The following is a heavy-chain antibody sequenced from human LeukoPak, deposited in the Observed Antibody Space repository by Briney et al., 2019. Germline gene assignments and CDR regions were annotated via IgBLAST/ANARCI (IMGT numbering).Heavy chain of an antibody. CDR3: ARSSSDFWSGYYFINWFDP. J-gene: IGHJ5*02. CDR1: GGTFSSYA. Sequence: SVKVSCKASGGTFSSYAISWVRQAPGQGLEWMGGIIPIFGTANYAQKFQGRVTITTDESTSTAYMELSSLRSEDTAVYYCARSSSDFWSGYYFINWFDPWGQGTLVIVSS. V-gene: IGHV1-69*05. CDR2: IIPIFGTA. D-gene: IGHD3-3*01.